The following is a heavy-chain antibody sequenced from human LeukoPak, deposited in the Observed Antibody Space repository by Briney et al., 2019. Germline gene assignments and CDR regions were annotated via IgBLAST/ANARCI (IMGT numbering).Heavy chain of an antibody. J-gene: IGHJ6*03. D-gene: IGHD5-18*01. Sequence: SETLSLTCAVYGGSFSGYYWSWIRQPPGKGLEWIGEINHSGSTNYNPSLKSRVTISVDTSKNQFSLKLSSVTAADTAVYYCARGSRELWRHYYYYYYMDVWGKGTTVTVSS. CDR1: GGSFSGYY. V-gene: IGHV4-34*01. CDR3: ARGSRELWRHYYYYYYMDV. CDR2: INHSGST.